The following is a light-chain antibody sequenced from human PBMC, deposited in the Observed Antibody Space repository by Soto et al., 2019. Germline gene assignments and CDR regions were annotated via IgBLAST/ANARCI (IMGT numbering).Light chain of an antibody. Sequence: EIVLTQSPGTLSLSPGERATLSCRASQSVSSSYLAWYQQKPGQAPRLLIYGASSRATGIPDGFSGSGSGTDFTLTISRLEPEDFAVYYCQQYGSSPITFGHGKRLEIK. V-gene: IGKV3-20*01. CDR3: QQYGSSPIT. CDR2: GAS. J-gene: IGKJ5*01. CDR1: QSVSSSY.